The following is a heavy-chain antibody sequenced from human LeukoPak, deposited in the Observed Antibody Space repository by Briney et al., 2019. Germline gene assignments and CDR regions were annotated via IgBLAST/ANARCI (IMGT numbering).Heavy chain of an antibody. CDR1: GYTFTSYG. CDR3: VRYYYDSSGYVRVDP. J-gene: IGHJ5*02. Sequence: GASVKVSCKASGYTFTSYGISWVRQAPGQGLEWMGWISAYNGNTNYAQKLQGRVTMTTDTSTSTAYMELRSLRSDDTAVYYCVRYYYDSSGYVRVDPWGRGTLVTVSS. D-gene: IGHD3-22*01. V-gene: IGHV1-18*01. CDR2: ISAYNGNT.